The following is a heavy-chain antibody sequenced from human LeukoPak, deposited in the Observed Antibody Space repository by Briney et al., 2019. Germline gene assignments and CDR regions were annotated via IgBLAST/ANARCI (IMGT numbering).Heavy chain of an antibody. J-gene: IGHJ4*02. CDR3: AREEDGGNDY. CDR1: GFTFSDYP. D-gene: IGHD4-23*01. V-gene: IGHV3-64*01. Sequence: GGSLRLSCAASGFTFSDYPMHWVRQAPGKGPEYVSAISGNGVSTYYANSVKGRFTISRDNSKNTLYLQMGSLRAEDMAVYYCAREEDGGNDYWGQGTLDTVSS. CDR2: ISGNGVST.